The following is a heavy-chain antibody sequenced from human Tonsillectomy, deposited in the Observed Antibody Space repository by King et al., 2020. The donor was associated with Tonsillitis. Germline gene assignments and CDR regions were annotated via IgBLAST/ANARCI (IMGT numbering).Heavy chain of an antibody. D-gene: IGHD5-18*01. CDR1: GFTFNNYA. J-gene: IGHJ4*02. Sequence: VQLVESGGGLVQPGESLRVFCAASGFTFNNYAMSWVRQVPGKGLEWVSAISGVSGITYYADSVKGRFTISRDNSKNTLYLQMNSLRAEDTAIYYCAKLNTEGLPWDAESPPGFDSWGQGTLVTVSS. V-gene: IGHV3-23*04. CDR3: AKLNTEGLPWDAESPPGFDS. CDR2: ISGVSGIT.